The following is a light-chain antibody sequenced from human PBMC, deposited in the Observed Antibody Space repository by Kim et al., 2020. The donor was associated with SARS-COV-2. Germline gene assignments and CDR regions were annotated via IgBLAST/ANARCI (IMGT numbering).Light chain of an antibody. CDR1: QSVSSSY. V-gene: IGKV3-20*01. CDR2: GAS. J-gene: IGKJ5*01. CDR3: QPYSSSPIT. Sequence: DIVLTQSPGTLSLSPGERATLSCRASQSVSSSYLAWYQQKPGQAPRLLIYGASSRATGIPDRFSGSGSGTDFTLTISRLEPEDIAVYYCQPYSSSPITFGQGTRLEIK.